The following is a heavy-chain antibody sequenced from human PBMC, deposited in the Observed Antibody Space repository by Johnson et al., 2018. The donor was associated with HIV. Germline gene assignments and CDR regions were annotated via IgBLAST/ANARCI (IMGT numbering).Heavy chain of an antibody. V-gene: IGHV3-30*04. J-gene: IGHJ3*02. CDR3: ARATGSWMDAFDI. Sequence: EQLVEYGGGVVQPGRSLRLSCAAYGFTFSSYAMHWVRQAPGKGLEWVAVISYDGSNKYYADSVKGRFTISRDNSKNTLYLQMNSLRAEDTAVYYCARATGSWMDAFDIWGQGTMVTVSS. CDR2: ISYDGSNK. CDR1: GFTFSSYA. D-gene: IGHD2-2*03.